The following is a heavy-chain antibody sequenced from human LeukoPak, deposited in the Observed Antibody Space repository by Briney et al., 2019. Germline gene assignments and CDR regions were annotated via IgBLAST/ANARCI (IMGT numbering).Heavy chain of an antibody. CDR1: GYTFTGYY. D-gene: IGHD2-21*01. J-gene: IGHJ4*02. CDR2: INPNNGGA. Sequence: ASVKVSCKASGYTFTGYYMHWVRQAPGQGLEWMGWINPNNGGASYAQNFQGRVTMTRDTSISTAYMELSRLRSDDTAVYYCVRGTAYYFDYWGQGTLVTVSS. V-gene: IGHV1-2*02. CDR3: VRGTAYYFDY.